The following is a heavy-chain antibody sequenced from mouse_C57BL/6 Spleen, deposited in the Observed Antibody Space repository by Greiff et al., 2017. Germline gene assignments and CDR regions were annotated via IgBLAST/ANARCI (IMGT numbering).Heavy chain of an antibody. Sequence: EVQLQQSGAELVKPGASVKLSCKASGYTFTEYTIHWVKQRTEQGLEWIGKIDPEDGETEYAPTFQGKATITADMSSNTAYLQLSSLASEDTAVYYCAQDRGWGPGTSVTVST. CDR3: AQDRG. J-gene: IGHJ4*01. V-gene: IGHV14-2*01. CDR1: GYTFTEYT. CDR2: IDPEDGET.